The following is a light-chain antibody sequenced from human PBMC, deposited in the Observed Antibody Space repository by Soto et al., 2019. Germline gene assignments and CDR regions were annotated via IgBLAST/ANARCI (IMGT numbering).Light chain of an antibody. CDR1: QSVSSSY. CDR3: QHYGRSPPSWT. V-gene: IGKV3-20*01. J-gene: IGKJ1*01. Sequence: EIVLTQSPGTLSLSPGERATLSCRASQSVSSSYLAWYQQKPGQPPRLLIYDAFRRATGIPDRLSGSGSGTDFTLTISSLEPEDFAVYYCQHYGRSPPSWTFGQGTKVEIK. CDR2: DAF.